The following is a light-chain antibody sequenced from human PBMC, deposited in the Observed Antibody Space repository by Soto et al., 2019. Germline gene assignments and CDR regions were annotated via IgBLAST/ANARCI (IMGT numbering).Light chain of an antibody. CDR2: DVN. CDR3: SSHSRSTTLLV. J-gene: IGLJ2*01. CDR1: SSDVGGYNY. Sequence: QSALTQPASMSGSPGQSITISCTGTSSDVGGYNYVSWYRQHPGKAPKLMIYDVNNRPSGVSNRFSGSKSGNTASLTISGLQAEDAADYYCSSHSRSTTLLVFGGGIKLTVL. V-gene: IGLV2-14*03.